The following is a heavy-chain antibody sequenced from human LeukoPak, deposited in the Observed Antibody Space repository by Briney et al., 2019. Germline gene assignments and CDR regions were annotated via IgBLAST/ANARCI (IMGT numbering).Heavy chain of an antibody. Sequence: SETLSLTCTVSGGSISSGSYYWSWLRQPAGKGLEWIGRIYTSGSTNYNPSLKSRVTISVDTSKNQFSLKLSSVTAADTAVYYCARETSQKGAHYMDVWGKGTTVTISS. CDR2: IYTSGST. D-gene: IGHD3-16*01. V-gene: IGHV4-61*02. CDR1: GGSISSGSYY. J-gene: IGHJ6*03. CDR3: ARETSQKGAHYMDV.